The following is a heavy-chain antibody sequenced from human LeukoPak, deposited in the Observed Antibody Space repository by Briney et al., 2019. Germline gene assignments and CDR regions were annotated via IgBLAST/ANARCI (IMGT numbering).Heavy chain of an antibody. CDR2: INHSGST. D-gene: IGHD2-2*01. CDR1: GGSFSGYY. J-gene: IGHJ4*02. CDR3: ARGREDIVVVPAAMPSYYFDY. Sequence: PSETLSLTCAVYGGSFSGYYWSWIRQPPGKGLEWIGEINHSGSTNYNPSLKSRVTISVDTSKNQFSLKLSSVTAADTAVYYCARGREDIVVVPAAMPSYYFDYWGQGTLVTVSS. V-gene: IGHV4-34*01.